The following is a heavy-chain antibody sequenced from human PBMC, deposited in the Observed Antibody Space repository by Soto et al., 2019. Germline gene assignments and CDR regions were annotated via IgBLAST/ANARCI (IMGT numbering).Heavy chain of an antibody. CDR3: ARGSGVSGYESGYFDL. Sequence: QVQLVESGGGVVQPGRSLRLSCAASGFTFSSYAMHWVRQAPGEGLEWVAFIWYDGSKKYYADSVKGRFTISRDNSENTLYLQMNSLRAEDTAFDKCARGSGVSGYESGYFDLWGRGTLVTVSS. D-gene: IGHD5-12*01. CDR2: IWYDGSKK. V-gene: IGHV3-33*01. J-gene: IGHJ2*01. CDR1: GFTFSSYA.